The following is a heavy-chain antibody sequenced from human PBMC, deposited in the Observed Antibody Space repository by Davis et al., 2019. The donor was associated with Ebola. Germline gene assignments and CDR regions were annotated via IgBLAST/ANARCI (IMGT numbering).Heavy chain of an antibody. V-gene: IGHV4-59*11. CDR1: GVSISRHY. D-gene: IGHD3-10*01. J-gene: IGHJ4*02. CDR3: SERGSSV. CDR2: IYYTESA. Sequence: PSETLSLTCTVSGVSISRHYWSWIRQHTGKRLEWIGSIYYTESAYYNSSLASRATISVDTSKNHFSLKLTSVTAADTAMYYCSERGSSVWGQGTLVTVSS.